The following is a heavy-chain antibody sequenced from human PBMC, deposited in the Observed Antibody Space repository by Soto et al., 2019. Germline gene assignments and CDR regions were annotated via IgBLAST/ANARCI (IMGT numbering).Heavy chain of an antibody. V-gene: IGHV1-3*01. D-gene: IGHD6-19*01. CDR2: INAGNGNT. CDR1: GYTFTSYA. CDR3: AESSGWREGAIDI. J-gene: IGHJ3*02. Sequence: ASVKVSCKASGYTFTSYAMHWVRQAPGQRLEWMGWINAGNGNTKYSQKFQGRVTITRDTSASTAYMELSSLRSEDTAAYYCAESSGWREGAIDIWGQGTMVTV.